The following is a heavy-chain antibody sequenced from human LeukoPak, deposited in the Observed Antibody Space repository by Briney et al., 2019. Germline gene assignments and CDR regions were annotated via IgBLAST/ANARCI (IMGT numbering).Heavy chain of an antibody. Sequence: GGSLRLSCAASGFTFSSYAMSWVRQAPGKGLEWVSAISGSGGSTYYADSVKGRFTISRDNSKNTLYLQMNSLRAEDTAVYYCAKDRKGEDLLDAFDIWGQGTMVTVPS. CDR1: GFTFSSYA. V-gene: IGHV3-23*01. J-gene: IGHJ3*02. D-gene: IGHD3-16*01. CDR3: AKDRKGEDLLDAFDI. CDR2: ISGSGGST.